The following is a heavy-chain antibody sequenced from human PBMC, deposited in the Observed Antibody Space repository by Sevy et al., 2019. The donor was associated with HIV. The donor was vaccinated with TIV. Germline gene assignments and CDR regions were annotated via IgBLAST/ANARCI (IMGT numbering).Heavy chain of an antibody. J-gene: IGHJ6*03. D-gene: IGHD3-3*01. V-gene: IGHV1-18*04. Sequence: ASVKVSCKASGYTFTSYGISWVRQAPGQGLEWMVWISAYNGNTNYAQKLQGRVTMTTDTSTSTAYMELRSLRSDDTAVYYCARDGTYYDFWSGYYSYYYYYMDVWGKGTTVTVSS. CDR2: ISAYNGNT. CDR3: ARDGTYYDFWSGYYSYYYYYMDV. CDR1: GYTFTSYG.